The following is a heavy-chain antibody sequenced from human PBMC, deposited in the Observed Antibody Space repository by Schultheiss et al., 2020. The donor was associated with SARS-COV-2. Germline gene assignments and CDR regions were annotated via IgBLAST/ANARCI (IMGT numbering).Heavy chain of an antibody. D-gene: IGHD2-15*01. CDR1: GGSVSSGSYY. CDR2: INHSGST. V-gene: IGHV4-39*07. Sequence: SETLSLTCTVSGGSVSSGSYYWGWIRQPPGKGLEWIGEINHSGSTNYNPSLKSRVTISVDTSKNQFSLKLSSVTAADTAVYYCARVNGVAATPGYYYYYGMDVWGQGTTVTVSS. J-gene: IGHJ6*02. CDR3: ARVNGVAATPGYYYYYGMDV.